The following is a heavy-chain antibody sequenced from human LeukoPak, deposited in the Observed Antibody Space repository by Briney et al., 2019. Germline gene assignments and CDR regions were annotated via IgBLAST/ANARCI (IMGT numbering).Heavy chain of an antibody. V-gene: IGHV3-30*02. Sequence: GGSLRLSCAASGFTFSSYGMHWVRQAPGKGLEWVAFIRYDGSNKYYADSVKGRFTISRDNSKNTLYLQMDSLRAEDTAVYYCAKSRPFVGDYYYYYGMDVWGQGTTVTVSS. D-gene: IGHD2-21*01. CDR1: GFTFSSYG. CDR3: AKSRPFVGDYYYYYGMDV. J-gene: IGHJ6*02. CDR2: IRYDGSNK.